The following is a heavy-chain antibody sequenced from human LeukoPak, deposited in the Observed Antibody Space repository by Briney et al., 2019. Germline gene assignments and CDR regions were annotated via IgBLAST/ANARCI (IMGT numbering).Heavy chain of an antibody. V-gene: IGHV1-2*02. Sequence: ASVKVSCKVSGYTLTELSMHWVRQAPGQGLEWIGWINTISGGTNYAQKFQGRVTMTRDTSISTAYMGLSRLTSDDTAVYYCARGREVAGTVGYWGQGTLVTVSS. CDR1: GYTLTELS. D-gene: IGHD6-19*01. J-gene: IGHJ4*02. CDR3: ARGREVAGTVGY. CDR2: INTISGGT.